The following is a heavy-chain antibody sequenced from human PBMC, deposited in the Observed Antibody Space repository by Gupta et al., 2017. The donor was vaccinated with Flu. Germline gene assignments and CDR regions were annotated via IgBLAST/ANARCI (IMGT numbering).Heavy chain of an antibody. V-gene: IGHV3-7*01. CDR3: ARDVGSGDYDS. D-gene: IGHD4-17*01. J-gene: IGHJ5*01. CDR1: GFTHKAYL. Sequence: EVQLVESGGGFVQPGGSMRHSCGASGFTHKAYLMTWVRRATGKGPAWVANINRDGSGINYKDFVRGRFTISRDNAKNAVYFQMNSLRVDDTAVYYCARDVGSGDYDSWGQGTLVTVSS. CDR2: INRDGSGI.